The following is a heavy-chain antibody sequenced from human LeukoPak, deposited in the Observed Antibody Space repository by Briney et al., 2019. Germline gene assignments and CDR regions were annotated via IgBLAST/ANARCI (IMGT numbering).Heavy chain of an antibody. CDR1: GYSISSGYY. CDR2: IYHSGST. D-gene: IGHD2-2*01. V-gene: IGHV4-38-2*01. Sequence: SETLSLXCAVSGYSISSGYYWGWIQQPPGKGLEWIGSIYHSGSTYYNPSLKSRVTISVDTSKNQFSLKLSSVTAADTAVYYCARSIVVVPAANPLFDYWGQGTLVTVSS. CDR3: ARSIVVVPAANPLFDY. J-gene: IGHJ4*02.